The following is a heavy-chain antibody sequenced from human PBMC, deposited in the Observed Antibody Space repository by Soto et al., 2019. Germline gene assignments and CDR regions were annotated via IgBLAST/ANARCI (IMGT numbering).Heavy chain of an antibody. D-gene: IGHD4-17*01. Sequence: GGSLRLSCAASRFTFSSYAMHWVRQAPGKGLEWVAVISYDGSNKYYADSVKGRFTISRDNSKNTLYLQMNSLRAEDTAVYYCARDRATVTTFYYGMDVWGQGTTVTVSS. CDR2: ISYDGSNK. J-gene: IGHJ6*02. V-gene: IGHV3-30-3*01. CDR3: ARDRATVTTFYYGMDV. CDR1: RFTFSSYA.